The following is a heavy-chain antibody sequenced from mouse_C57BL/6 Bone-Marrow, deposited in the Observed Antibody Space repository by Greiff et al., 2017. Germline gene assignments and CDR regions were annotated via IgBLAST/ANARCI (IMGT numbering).Heavy chain of an antibody. D-gene: IGHD1-1*02. Sequence: EVKLMESGGGLVKPGGSLKLSCAASGFTFSSYAMSWVRQTPEKRLEWVATISDGGSYTYYPDNVKGRFTISRDNAKNHLYLQMSHLKSEDTAMYYCARLLCFYAMDYWGQGTSVTVSS. V-gene: IGHV5-4*03. CDR3: ARLLCFYAMDY. CDR1: GFTFSSYA. CDR2: ISDGGSYT. J-gene: IGHJ4*01.